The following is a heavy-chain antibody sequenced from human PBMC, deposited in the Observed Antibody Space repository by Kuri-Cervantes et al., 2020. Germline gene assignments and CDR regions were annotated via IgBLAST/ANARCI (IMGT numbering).Heavy chain of an antibody. CDR1: GFTFSSYS. V-gene: IGHV3-48*04. D-gene: IGHD3-9*01. J-gene: IGHJ4*02. CDR3: ARAGYYDILTGYSANDY. CDR2: ISSSSSTI. Sequence: GESLKISCAASGFTFSSYSMNWVRQAPGKGLEWVSYISSSSSTIYYADSVKGRFTISRDNAKNSLYLQMNSLRAEDTAVYYCARAGYYDILTGYSANDYWGQGTLVTVSS.